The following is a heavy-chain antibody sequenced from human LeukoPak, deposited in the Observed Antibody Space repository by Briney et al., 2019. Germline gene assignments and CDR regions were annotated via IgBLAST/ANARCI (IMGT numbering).Heavy chain of an antibody. D-gene: IGHD1-26*01. CDR1: GYTFINYG. CDR2: ISPYNGNT. V-gene: IGHV1-18*01. Sequence: ASVKVSCKASGYTFINYGITWVRQAPGQGLEWMGWISPYNGNTKYLQKLQGRVTMTTDTSTSTAYMEVRSLRSDDTAVYYCARAVGGGDYFDYWGQGTLVTVSS. J-gene: IGHJ4*02. CDR3: ARAVGGGDYFDY.